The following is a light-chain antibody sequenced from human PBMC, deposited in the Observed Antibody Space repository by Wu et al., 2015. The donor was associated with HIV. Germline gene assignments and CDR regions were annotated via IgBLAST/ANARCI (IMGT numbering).Light chain of an antibody. CDR3: QQRSNWPLT. CDR1: QYVSGK. Sequence: EIVLTQSPGTLSLSPGETATLSCRASQYVSGKYLAWYQHRLGQAPRLLISGASNRATGIPARFSGSGSGTDFTLTISSLEPEDFAVYYCQQRSNWPLTFGGGTKVEIK. CDR2: GAS. V-gene: IGKV3-11*01. J-gene: IGKJ4*01.